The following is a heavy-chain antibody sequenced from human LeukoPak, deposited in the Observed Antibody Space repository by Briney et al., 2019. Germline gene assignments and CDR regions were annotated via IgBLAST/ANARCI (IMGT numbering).Heavy chain of an antibody. CDR2: ISGSGGST. D-gene: IGHD3-10*01. J-gene: IGHJ6*02. CDR3: ARGSYYYYGMDV. CDR1: GFTFSSYA. Sequence: GGSLRLSCAASGFTFSSYAMSWVRQAPGKGLEWVSGISGSGGSTYYADSVKGRFTISRDNSKNTLYLQMNSLRAEDTAVYYCARGSYYYYGMDVWGQGTTVTVSS. V-gene: IGHV3-23*01.